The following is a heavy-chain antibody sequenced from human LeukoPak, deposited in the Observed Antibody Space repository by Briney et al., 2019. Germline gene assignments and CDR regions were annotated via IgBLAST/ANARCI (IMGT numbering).Heavy chain of an antibody. CDR2: MNPNSGNT. Sequence: ASVKVSCKASGDTFTNYDINWVRQATGQGLEWMGWMNPNSGNTNYAQKFQGRVTMTRNTSISTAYMELSGLRSDDTAVYYCARDGDSLWKSLDAWGKGTTVTVSS. CDR1: GDTFTNYD. J-gene: IGHJ6*04. D-gene: IGHD7-27*01. CDR3: ARDGDSLWKSLDA. V-gene: IGHV1-8*01.